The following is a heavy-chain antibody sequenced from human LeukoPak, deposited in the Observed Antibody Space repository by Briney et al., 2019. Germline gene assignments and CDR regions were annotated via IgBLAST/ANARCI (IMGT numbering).Heavy chain of an antibody. V-gene: IGHV3-53*01. Sequence: PGGSLRLSXAASGFTVSSNYMSWVRQAPGKGLEWVSVIYSGGSTYYADSVKGRFTISRDNSKNTLYLQMNSLRAEDTAVYYCARVNFWSGYDYWGQGTLVTVSS. J-gene: IGHJ4*02. CDR3: ARVNFWSGYDY. CDR2: IYSGGST. CDR1: GFTVSSNY. D-gene: IGHD3-3*01.